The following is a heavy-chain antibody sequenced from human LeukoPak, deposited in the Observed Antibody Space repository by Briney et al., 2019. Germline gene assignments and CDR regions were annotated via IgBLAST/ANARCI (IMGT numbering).Heavy chain of an antibody. CDR1: GFTFSSHA. D-gene: IGHD6-13*01. V-gene: IGHV3-64D*09. J-gene: IGHJ4*02. CDR3: VNIAAEDY. CDR2: ISSDAITT. Sequence: PGASLILCWSASGFTFSSHAIYWVRKAPGKGLEYVSAISSDAITTYYADSVKGRFTISRDDSKNTRYLQMSSLRAEDTAVYYCVNIAAEDYWGQGTLVTASS.